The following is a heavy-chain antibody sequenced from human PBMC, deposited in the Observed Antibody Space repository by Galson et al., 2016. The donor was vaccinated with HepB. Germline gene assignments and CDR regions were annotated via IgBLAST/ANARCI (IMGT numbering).Heavy chain of an antibody. CDR2: ISGTGGTT. V-gene: IGHV3-23*01. J-gene: IGHJ2*01. CDR3: AKGTRSSLVGTNAYFDR. CDR1: GFNFSSYA. Sequence: SLRLSCAASGFNFSSYAMSWVRQAPGKGLEWVSPISGTGGTTYYADSVKGRFNISRDNANNKLFLQMNSLRAEDTAVYYCAKGTRSSLVGTNAYFDRWGRGTLVTVSS. D-gene: IGHD1-7*01.